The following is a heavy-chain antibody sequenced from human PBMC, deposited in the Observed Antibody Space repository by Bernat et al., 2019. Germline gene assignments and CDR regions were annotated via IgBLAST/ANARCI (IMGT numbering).Heavy chain of an antibody. CDR3: ARETYSSSWHYYYYYGMDV. D-gene: IGHD6-13*01. Sequence: QVQLVESGGGVVQPGRSLRLSCAASGFTFSSYGMHWVRQAPGKGLDWVAVIWYDGSNKYYADSVKGRFTISRDNSKNTLYLQMNSLRAEDTAVYYCARETYSSSWHYYYYYGMDVWGQGTTVTVSS. CDR2: IWYDGSNK. J-gene: IGHJ6*02. CDR1: GFTFSSYG. V-gene: IGHV3-33*01.